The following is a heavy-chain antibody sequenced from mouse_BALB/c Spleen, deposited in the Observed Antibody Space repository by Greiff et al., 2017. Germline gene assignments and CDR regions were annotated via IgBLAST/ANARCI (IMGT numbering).Heavy chain of an antibody. CDR3: ARWMEFAY. J-gene: IGHJ3*01. CDR1: GYTFTSYW. V-gene: IGHV1-7*01. Sequence: QVHVKQSGAELAKPGASVKMSCKASGYTFTSYWMHWVKQRPGQGLEWIGYINPSTGYTEYNQKFKDKATLTADKSSSTAYMQLSSLTSEDSAVYYCARWMEFAYWGQGTLVTVSA. CDR2: INPSTGYT. D-gene: IGHD2-3*01.